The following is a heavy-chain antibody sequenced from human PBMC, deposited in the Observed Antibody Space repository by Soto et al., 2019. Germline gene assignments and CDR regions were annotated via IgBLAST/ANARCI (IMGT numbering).Heavy chain of an antibody. CDR3: ARGAGISGYDSAIDL. J-gene: IGHJ4*02. CDR1: GGRDCSNRGS. Sequence: SQTDSRTDARCGGRDCSNRGSWNWIKKNPSRGLEWLGRIYYRSKWYNDYAVSVKSRITINPDTSKNQFSLQLNSVTPEDTAVYYFARGAGISGYDSAIDLLVQGSLVTVSS. D-gene: IGHD5-12*01. V-gene: IGHV6-1*01. CDR2: IYYRSKWYN.